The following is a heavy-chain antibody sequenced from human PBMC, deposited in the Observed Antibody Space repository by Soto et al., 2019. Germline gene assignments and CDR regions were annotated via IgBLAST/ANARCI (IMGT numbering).Heavy chain of an antibody. CDR2: IWYDGSNK. CDR1: GFTFSSYG. J-gene: IGHJ4*02. Sequence: AGGSLRLSCAASGFTFSSYGMHWVRQAPGKGLEWVAVIWYDGSNKYYADSVKGRFTISRDNSKNTLYLQMNSLRAEDTAVYYCARIYDSSGYPSPLGYWGQGTLVTVSS. D-gene: IGHD3-22*01. CDR3: ARIYDSSGYPSPLGY. V-gene: IGHV3-33*01.